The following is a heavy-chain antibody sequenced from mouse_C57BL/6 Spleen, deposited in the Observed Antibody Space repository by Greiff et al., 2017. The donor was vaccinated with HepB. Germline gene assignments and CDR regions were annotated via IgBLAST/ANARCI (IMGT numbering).Heavy chain of an antibody. D-gene: IGHD2-1*01. CDR2: INPSSGYT. J-gene: IGHJ2*01. Sequence: VQLQQSGAELAKPGASVKLSCKASGYTFTSYWMHWVKQRPGQGLEWIGYINPSSGYTKYNQKFKDKATLTADTSSSTAYMQLSSLTYEDSVVYYGARSGDYGNWYYLDDWGQGTTLTVSS. CDR3: ARSGDYGNWYYLDD. V-gene: IGHV1-7*01. CDR1: GYTFTSYW.